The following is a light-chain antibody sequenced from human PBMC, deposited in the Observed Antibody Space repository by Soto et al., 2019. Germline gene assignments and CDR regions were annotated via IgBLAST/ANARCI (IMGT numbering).Light chain of an antibody. V-gene: IGKV1-39*01. J-gene: IGKJ4*01. CDR1: QNINKY. Sequence: DIQMTQSPSSLSASVGDRVTISCRASQNINKYLNWYQQKPGSVPTLLIYAASTLQGGVPSRFNGSGFGTDFTVTISNLQPEDFATYYCQQSFDTPLSFGRGTKVDIK. CDR2: AAS. CDR3: QQSFDTPLS.